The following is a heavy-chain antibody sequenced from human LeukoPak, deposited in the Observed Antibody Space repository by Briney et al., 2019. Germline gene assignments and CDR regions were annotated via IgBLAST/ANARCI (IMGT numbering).Heavy chain of an antibody. D-gene: IGHD6-19*01. CDR1: GFTISSYA. J-gene: IGHJ1*01. V-gene: IGHV3-23*01. CDR3: ANGSAEAVARGYFHH. CDR2: ISGSGGST. Sequence: QPGGSLRLSCAASGFTISSYAMSWVRQAPGKGLEWVSAISGSGGSTYYADSVKGRFTISRDNSKNALYLQMNSLRAEDTAVYYCANGSAEAVARGYFHHWGQGTLVTVSS.